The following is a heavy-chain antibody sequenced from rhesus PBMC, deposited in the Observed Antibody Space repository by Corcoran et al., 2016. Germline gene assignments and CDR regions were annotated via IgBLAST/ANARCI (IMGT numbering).Heavy chain of an antibody. CDR3: ARDHSSGWSGYGLDS. V-gene: IGHV3-178*01. CDR1: GFTFSDYY. Sequence: EVQLVESGGGLAKPGGSLRLSCAASGFTFSDYYMAWVRQAPGKGLEWVSRISNGGGSTWYEDSVKGRFTSSRENAKNTLYLQMNSLRAEDTAVYYCARDHSSGWSGYGLDSWGQGVVVTVSS. J-gene: IGHJ6*01. D-gene: IGHD6S26*01. CDR2: ISNGGGST.